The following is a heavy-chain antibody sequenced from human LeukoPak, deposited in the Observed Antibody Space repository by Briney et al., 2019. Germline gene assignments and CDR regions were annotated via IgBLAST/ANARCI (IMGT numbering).Heavy chain of an antibody. D-gene: IGHD5-18*01. J-gene: IGHJ4*02. CDR2: IYSGGTT. CDR3: ARVDTVMAYYFDL. Sequence: GGSLRLSCAASGXTVSTNCMTWVRQAPGKGLEWGSTIYSGGTTYYADSVMGRFTISRHNSRNTLYLQMNSLRAEDTAVYYCARVDTVMAYYFDLWGQGTLVTVSS. V-gene: IGHV3-53*04. CDR1: GXTVSTNC.